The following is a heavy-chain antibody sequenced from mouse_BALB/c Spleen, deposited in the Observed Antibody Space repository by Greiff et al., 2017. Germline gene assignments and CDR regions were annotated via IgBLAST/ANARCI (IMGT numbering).Heavy chain of an antibody. CDR3: ARDYDGYSGGYFDY. D-gene: IGHD2-3*01. Sequence: VQLQQSGPELVKPGASVKISCKASGYTFTDYNMHWVKQSHGKSLEWIGRINPYNGDTFYNQKFKGKATLTVDKSSSTAHMELRSLASEDSAVYYCARDYDGYSGGYFDYWGQGTTLTVSS. V-gene: IGHV1-20*02. CDR2: INPYNGDT. J-gene: IGHJ2*01. CDR1: GYTFTDYN.